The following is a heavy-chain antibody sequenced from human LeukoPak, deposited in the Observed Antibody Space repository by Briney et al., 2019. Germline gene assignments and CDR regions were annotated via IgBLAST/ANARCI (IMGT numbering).Heavy chain of an antibody. Sequence: GRSLRLSCAASGFTFSSYAMHWVRQAPGKGLEWVAVISYDGSNKYYADSVKGRFTISRDNSKNTLYLQMNSLRAEDTAAYYCARDHSSGWCFDYWGQGTLVTVSS. CDR1: GFTFSSYA. CDR2: ISYDGSNK. J-gene: IGHJ4*02. CDR3: ARDHSSGWCFDY. V-gene: IGHV3-30*04. D-gene: IGHD6-19*01.